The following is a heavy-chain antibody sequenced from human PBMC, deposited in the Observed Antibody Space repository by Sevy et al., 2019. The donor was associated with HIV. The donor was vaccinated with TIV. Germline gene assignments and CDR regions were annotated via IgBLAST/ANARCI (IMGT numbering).Heavy chain of an antibody. CDR3: ARDRGHYYDSSGFYRFDY. J-gene: IGHJ4*02. CDR1: GFTFSSYS. Sequence: GGSLRLSCAASGFTFSSYSMNWVRQAPGKGLEWVSSISSSSSYIYYAVSVKGRFTISRDNAKNSLFLQMNSLRAEDTAVYYCARDRGHYYDSSGFYRFDYWGQGTLVTVSS. CDR2: ISSSSSYI. V-gene: IGHV3-21*01. D-gene: IGHD3-22*01.